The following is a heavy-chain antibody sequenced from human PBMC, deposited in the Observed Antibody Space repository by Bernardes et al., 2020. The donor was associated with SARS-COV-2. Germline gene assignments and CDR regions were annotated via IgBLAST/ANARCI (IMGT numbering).Heavy chain of an antibody. CDR2: ISDSGTTT. CDR1: GITFRSSA. Sequence: GGSLRLSCAASGITFRSSAMNWVRQAPGKGLEWVSAISDSGTTTFYADSVKGRFTISRDNSKNTLFLHMNSLRAEDTAIYYCAKDPPVEWELPVEYWGQGTLVTVSS. D-gene: IGHD3-3*01. J-gene: IGHJ4*02. CDR3: AKDPPVEWELPVEY. V-gene: IGHV3-23*01.